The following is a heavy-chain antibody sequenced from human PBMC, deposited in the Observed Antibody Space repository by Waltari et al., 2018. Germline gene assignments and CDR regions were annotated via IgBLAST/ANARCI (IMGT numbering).Heavy chain of an antibody. J-gene: IGHJ4*02. CDR2: IYTSGNT. D-gene: IGHD4-17*01. V-gene: IGHV4-61*02. CDR1: GGSITSGIYS. Sequence: QVQLQESGPGLVKPSQTLSLTCSVSGGSITSGIYSWTWIRQPAGKGLEWIERIYTSGNTDYNPSLKSRVTMSMDTSKNQFSLNLSSVTAADTAVYYCARFPRDYSFDYWGQGTLVTVSS. CDR3: ARFPRDYSFDY.